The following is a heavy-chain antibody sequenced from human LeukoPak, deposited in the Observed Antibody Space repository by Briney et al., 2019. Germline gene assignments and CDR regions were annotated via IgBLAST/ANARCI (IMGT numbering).Heavy chain of an antibody. J-gene: IGHJ5*02. D-gene: IGHD5-18*01. CDR1: GGSISSGRYY. CDR2: FYYSAST. CDR3: ARAGGYSYSFDP. V-gene: IGHV4-39*07. Sequence: SETLSLTCTVSGGSISSGRYYWGWIRQPPGKGLEWIGSFYYSASTYYNPSLKSRVTISVDTSKSQLSLKLTSVTAADTAVYYCARAGGYSYSFDPWGQGTLVTVSS.